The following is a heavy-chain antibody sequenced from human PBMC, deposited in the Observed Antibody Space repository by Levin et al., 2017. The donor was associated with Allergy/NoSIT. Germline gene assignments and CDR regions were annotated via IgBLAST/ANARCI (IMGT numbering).Heavy chain of an antibody. Sequence: SLLLSFPSSGFPFLSSPLHWVRQAPGKGLEWVAVISYEGSNKYYADSVKGRFTISRDDSKSTLYLQMNSLRGEDTAVYYCARELGSTDDYWGQGTLVTVSS. D-gene: IGHD4-17*01. J-gene: IGHJ4*02. CDR2: ISYEGSNK. CDR3: ARELGSTDDY. V-gene: IGHV3-30-3*01. CDR1: GFPFLSSP.